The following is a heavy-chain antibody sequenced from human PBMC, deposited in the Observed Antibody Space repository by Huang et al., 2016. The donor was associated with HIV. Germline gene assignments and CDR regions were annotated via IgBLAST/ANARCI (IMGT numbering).Heavy chain of an antibody. D-gene: IGHD5-18*01. CDR3: ARVTGGYSYGFDAFDI. CDR2: INPNRGGT. Sequence: QVQLVQSGAEVKKPGASVKVSCKASGYTFTGYYMHWVRQAPGQGLEWIGGINPNRGGTNYAHKFQGKVTMTRDTSISTAYMELSRLRSDDTAVYYCARVTGGYSYGFDAFDIWGQGTMVTVSS. J-gene: IGHJ3*02. V-gene: IGHV1-2*07. CDR1: GYTFTGYY.